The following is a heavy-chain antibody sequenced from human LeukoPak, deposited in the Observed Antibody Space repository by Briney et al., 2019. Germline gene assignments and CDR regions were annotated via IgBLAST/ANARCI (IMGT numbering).Heavy chain of an antibody. CDR2: IRYDGSNK. CDR3: AKLVVTGTLLDAFDI. J-gene: IGHJ3*02. V-gene: IGHV3-30*02. CDR1: GFTFSSYG. D-gene: IGHD2-21*02. Sequence: PGGSLRLSCAASGFTFSSYGMHWVRQAPGKGLEWVAFIRYDGSNKYYADSVKGRFTISRDNSKNTLYLQMNSLRAEDTAVYYCAKLVVTGTLLDAFDIWGQGTMVTVSS.